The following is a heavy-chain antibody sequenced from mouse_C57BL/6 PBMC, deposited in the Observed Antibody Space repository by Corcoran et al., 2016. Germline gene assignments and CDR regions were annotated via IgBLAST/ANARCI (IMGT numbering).Heavy chain of an antibody. CDR1: GYTFTDYY. V-gene: IGHV1-26*01. Sequence: EVQLQQSGPELVKPGASVKISCKASGYTFTDYYMNWVKQSHGKSLEWIGDINPNNGGTSYNQKFKGKATLTVDKSSSTAYMELRSLTSEDSAVYYCARGGAHDGYNYWGQGTTLTVSS. D-gene: IGHD2-3*01. CDR2: INPNNGGT. J-gene: IGHJ2*01. CDR3: ARGGAHDGYNY.